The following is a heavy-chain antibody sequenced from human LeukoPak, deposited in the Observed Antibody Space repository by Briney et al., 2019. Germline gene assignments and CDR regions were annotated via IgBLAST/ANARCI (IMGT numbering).Heavy chain of an antibody. Sequence: GGSLRLSCAASGFTFSSYAMNWVRQAPGKGLEWVSGISGSGDSTYYADSVKGRFTISRDSSKNTLCLQMNSLRTEDTAVYYCAKGMGPRPKVYGMDVWGQGTTVTVSS. D-gene: IGHD6-6*01. CDR1: GFTFSSYA. CDR3: AKGMGPRPKVYGMDV. V-gene: IGHV3-23*01. J-gene: IGHJ6*02. CDR2: ISGSGDST.